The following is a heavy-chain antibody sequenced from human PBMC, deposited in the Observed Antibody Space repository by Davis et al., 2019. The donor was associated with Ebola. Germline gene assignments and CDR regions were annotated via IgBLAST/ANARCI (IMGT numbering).Heavy chain of an antibody. V-gene: IGHV1-18*04. J-gene: IGHJ3*02. CDR1: GYMFTNYG. CDR3: TTPGGQDSGYDVFDI. CDR2: ISGYNGNT. D-gene: IGHD5-12*01. Sequence: AASVKVSCKASGYMFTNYGISWVRQAPGQGLEWMGWISGYNGNTDYAQTVQGRVSMTTDTSTSTAYMELRSLRSEDTALYYCTTPGGQDSGYDVFDIWGQGTMVTVSS.